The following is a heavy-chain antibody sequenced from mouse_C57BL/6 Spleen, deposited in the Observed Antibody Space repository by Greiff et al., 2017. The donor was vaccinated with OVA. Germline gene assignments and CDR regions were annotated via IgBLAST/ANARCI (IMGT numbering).Heavy chain of an antibody. CDR3: ARRDYDGASYAMDY. D-gene: IGHD2-4*01. CDR1: GYTFTTYP. Sequence: VKVVESGAELVKPGASVKMSCKASGYTFTTYPIEWMKQNHGKSLEWIGNFHPYNDDTKYNEKFKGKATLTVEKSSSTVYLELSRLTSDDSAVYYCARRDYDGASYAMDYWGQGTSVTVSS. V-gene: IGHV1-47*01. J-gene: IGHJ4*01. CDR2: FHPYNDDT.